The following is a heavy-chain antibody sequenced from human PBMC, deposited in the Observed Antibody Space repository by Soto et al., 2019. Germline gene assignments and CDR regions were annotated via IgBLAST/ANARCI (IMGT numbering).Heavy chain of an antibody. V-gene: IGHV1-69*01. CDR2: IIPISGRT. Sequence: QVQLVQSGAEVKRPGSSVKVSCEASGGTFSSLGFTWVRQAPGQGLEWMGGIIPISGRTTFAPKFLGRVTITADESTRTTYMELTALTSDDTDIYYCATRGTQGRWLEFADYWGQGTLVTVSS. CDR1: GGTFSSLG. J-gene: IGHJ4*02. D-gene: IGHD5-12*01. CDR3: ATRGTQGRWLEFADY.